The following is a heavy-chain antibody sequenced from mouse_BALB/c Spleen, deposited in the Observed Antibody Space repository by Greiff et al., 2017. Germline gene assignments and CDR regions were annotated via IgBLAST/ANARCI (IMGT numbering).Heavy chain of an antibody. CDR3: VRDLAYYGNYGRDY. Sequence: QVQLKESGPGLVAPSQSLSITCTVSGFSLTSYDISWIRQPPGKGLEWLGVIWTGGGTNYNSAFMSRLSISKDNSKSQVFLKMNSLQTDDTAIYYCVRDLAYYGNYGRDYWGQGTSVTVAS. CDR2: IWTGGGT. D-gene: IGHD2-10*01. V-gene: IGHV2-9-2*01. J-gene: IGHJ4*01. CDR1: GFSLTSYD.